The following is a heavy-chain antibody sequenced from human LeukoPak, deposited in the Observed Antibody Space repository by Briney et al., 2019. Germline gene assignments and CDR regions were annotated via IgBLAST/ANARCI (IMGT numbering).Heavy chain of an antibody. D-gene: IGHD2-2*01. V-gene: IGHV3-11*01. CDR2: ISSSGGTI. Sequence: GGSLRLSCAASGFTLSDYYMSWIRQAPGKGLEWVSYISSSGGTIHYADSVKGRFTISRDNAKNSLYLQMNSLRAEDTAVYYCWGSTSSNFDYWGQGTLVTVSS. CDR3: WGSTSSNFDY. J-gene: IGHJ4*02. CDR1: GFTLSDYY.